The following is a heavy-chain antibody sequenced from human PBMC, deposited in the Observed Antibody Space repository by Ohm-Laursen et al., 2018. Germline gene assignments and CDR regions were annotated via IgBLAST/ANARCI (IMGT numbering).Heavy chain of an antibody. CDR2: ISSSGSTI. D-gene: IGHD6-13*01. V-gene: IGHV3-48*03. J-gene: IGHJ4*02. Sequence: GSLRLSCTASGLTFSSYEMNWVRQAPGKGLEWVSYISSSGSTIYYADSVKGRFTISRDNAKSSLYLQMHSLRGDDTAVYYCARDATAGGTLGWGQGALVTVSS. CDR1: GLTFSSYE. CDR3: ARDATAGGTLG.